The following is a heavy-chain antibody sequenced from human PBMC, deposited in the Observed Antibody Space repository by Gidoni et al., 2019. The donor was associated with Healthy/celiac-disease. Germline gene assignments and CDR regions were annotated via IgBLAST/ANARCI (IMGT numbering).Heavy chain of an antibody. CDR2: IYSGGST. Sequence: EVQLVESGGGLVQPGGSLRLSCAASGFTVSSNYMSWVRQAPGKGLEWVSVIYSGGSTYYADSVKGRFIISRDNSKNTLYLQMNSLRAEDTAVYYCARHSYGLYFDYWGQGTLVTVSS. J-gene: IGHJ4*02. CDR1: GFTVSSNY. CDR3: ARHSYGLYFDY. D-gene: IGHD5-18*01. V-gene: IGHV3-66*04.